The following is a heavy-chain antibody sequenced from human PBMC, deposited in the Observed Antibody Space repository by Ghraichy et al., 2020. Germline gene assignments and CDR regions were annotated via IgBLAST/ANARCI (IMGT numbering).Heavy chain of an antibody. J-gene: IGHJ6*02. Sequence: GSLRLSCAASGFKFSDYSMNWIRQVPGKGLEWVSYISTRSTTIYYADSVKGRFTVSRDNANNSLYLQMDSLRDEDTAVYYCSKLLPPPYFFPMDVWGQGTSVTVSS. V-gene: IGHV3-48*02. CDR1: GFKFSDYS. D-gene: IGHD2/OR15-2a*01. CDR3: SKLLPPPYFFPMDV. CDR2: ISTRSTTI.